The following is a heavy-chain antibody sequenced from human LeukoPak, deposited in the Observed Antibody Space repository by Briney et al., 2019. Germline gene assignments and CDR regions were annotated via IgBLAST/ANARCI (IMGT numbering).Heavy chain of an antibody. CDR2: IYPGDCDT. V-gene: IGHV5-51*01. D-gene: IGHD2-2*01. CDR1: GYSFTSYW. Sequence: GESLKISWKGSGYSFTSYWIGWVRQMPGKGLEWMGIIYPGDCDTRYSPSFQGQVTISADKSISTAYLQWSSLKASDTAMYYCARQGVGYCSSTSCYGGNWFDPWGQGTLVTVSS. J-gene: IGHJ5*02. CDR3: ARQGVGYCSSTSCYGGNWFDP.